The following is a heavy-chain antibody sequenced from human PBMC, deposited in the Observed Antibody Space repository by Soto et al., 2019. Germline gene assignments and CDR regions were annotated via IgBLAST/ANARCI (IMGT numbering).Heavy chain of an antibody. CDR2: IYPGDSDT. Sequence: GESLKISCKASGYMFSTYWIGWGLQGRGKGPEWMAIIYPGDSDTRENPSFQGQVTISADKSSNTVHLQWRSLKASDTAIYYCARLGGIVDTGTWIQWGQGTPVTVSS. V-gene: IGHV5-51*01. CDR3: ARLGGIVDTGTWIQ. J-gene: IGHJ4*02. D-gene: IGHD1-26*01. CDR1: GYMFSTYW.